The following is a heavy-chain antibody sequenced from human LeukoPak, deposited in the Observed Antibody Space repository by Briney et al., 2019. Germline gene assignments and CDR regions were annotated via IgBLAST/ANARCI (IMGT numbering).Heavy chain of an antibody. Sequence: HPGGSLRLSCAASGFTFSSYEMNWVRQAPGKGLEWVSYISSSGSTIYYADSVKGRFTISRDNAKNSLSLQMNSLRAEDTAVYYCAREAERGYSYGYYQHWGQGTLVTVSS. CDR3: AREAERGYSYGYYQH. D-gene: IGHD5-18*01. CDR1: GFTFSSYE. V-gene: IGHV3-48*03. CDR2: ISSSGSTI. J-gene: IGHJ1*01.